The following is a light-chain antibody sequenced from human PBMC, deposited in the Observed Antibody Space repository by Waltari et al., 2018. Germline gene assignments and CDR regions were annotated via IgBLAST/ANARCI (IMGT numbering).Light chain of an antibody. CDR2: LGS. V-gene: IGKV2-28*01. J-gene: IGKJ5*01. CDR3: MQALQTPLT. CDR1: QSLLHSNGYNY. Sequence: DIVMTQSPLSLPVTPGEPASISCRSSQSLLHSNGYNYLDWYLKKPGQSRQLLIYLGSNRASGVPDRFSGSGSGTDFTMKISRVEAEDVGVYYCMQALQTPLTFGQGTRLEIK.